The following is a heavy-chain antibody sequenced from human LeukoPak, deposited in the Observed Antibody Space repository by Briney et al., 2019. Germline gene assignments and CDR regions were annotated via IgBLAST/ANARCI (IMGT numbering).Heavy chain of an antibody. D-gene: IGHD1-26*01. CDR3: LRESYYAPQLFDY. CDR2: ISSSSSYI. Sequence: GGSLRLSCAASGLTFSSYSMNWVRQAPGKGLEWVSSISSSSSYIYYADSVKGRFTISRDNAKNSLYLQMNSLRAEDTAVYYCLRESYYAPQLFDYWGQGTLVTVSS. J-gene: IGHJ4*02. CDR1: GLTFSSYS. V-gene: IGHV3-21*01.